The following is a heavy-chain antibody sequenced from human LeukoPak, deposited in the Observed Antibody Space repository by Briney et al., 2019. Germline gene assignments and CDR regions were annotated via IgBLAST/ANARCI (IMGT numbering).Heavy chain of an antibody. Sequence: PSETLSLTCTVSGGSISSSNYYWGWIRQPPGKGLEWIASIHYSETTYYNPSLKSRVTISVDTSKNHFSLKLSSVTAADTAVYYCARGPTYQRIDFWGQGTLVTVSS. D-gene: IGHD2-2*01. J-gene: IGHJ4*02. CDR1: GGSISSSNYY. CDR3: ARGPTYQRIDF. CDR2: IHYSETT. V-gene: IGHV4-39*02.